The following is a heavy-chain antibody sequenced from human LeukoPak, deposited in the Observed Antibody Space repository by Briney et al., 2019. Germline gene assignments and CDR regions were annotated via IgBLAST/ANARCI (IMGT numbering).Heavy chain of an antibody. Sequence: GGSLRLSCAASGFTFSDYYMSWIRQAPGKGLEWVSYISSSGSTIYYADSVKGRFTISRDNAKNSLYLQMNSLRAEDTAVYDCARDLGSYSIYYYYGMDVWGQGTTVTVSS. CDR3: ARDLGSYSIYYYYGMDV. V-gene: IGHV3-11*01. CDR1: GFTFSDYY. J-gene: IGHJ6*02. D-gene: IGHD1-26*01. CDR2: ISSSGSTI.